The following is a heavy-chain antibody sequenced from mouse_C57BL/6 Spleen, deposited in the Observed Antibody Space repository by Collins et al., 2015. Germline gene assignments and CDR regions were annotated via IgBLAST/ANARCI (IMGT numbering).Heavy chain of an antibody. D-gene: IGHD1-1*01. CDR1: GYTFTSYW. CDR2: IYPGSGST. CDR3: ARDYGSSGWYFDV. Sequence: QVQLQQPGAELVKPGASVKMSCKASGYTFTSYWVTWVKQRPGQGLEWIGDIYPGSGSTNYNEKFKSKATLTVDTSSSTAYMQLSSLTSEDSAVYYCARDYGSSGWYFDVWGTGTTVTVSS. V-gene: IGHV1-55*01. J-gene: IGHJ1*03.